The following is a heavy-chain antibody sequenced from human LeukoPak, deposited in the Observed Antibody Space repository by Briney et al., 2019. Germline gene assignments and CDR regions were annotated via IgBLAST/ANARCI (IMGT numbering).Heavy chain of an antibody. J-gene: IGHJ3*02. CDR2: IKQDGSEK. CDR1: GFTVSSNE. Sequence: GGSLRLSCAASGFTVSSNEMTWVRQAPGKGLAWVANIKQDGSEKYHVDSVEGRFIISRDNAKNSLYLQMNNLRAEDTAVYYCARRGFPTSPVGAFDIWGQGTVVTVSS. CDR3: ARRGFPTSPVGAFDI. D-gene: IGHD3-22*01. V-gene: IGHV3-7*01.